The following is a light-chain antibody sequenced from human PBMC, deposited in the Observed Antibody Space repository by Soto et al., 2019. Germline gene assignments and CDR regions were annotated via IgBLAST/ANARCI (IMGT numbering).Light chain of an antibody. CDR2: DAS. CDR3: QQYGSSPYT. Sequence: EIVLTQSPATLSLSPGERATLSCGASQSVTSRYFAWYQQKPGLAPRLLIYDASSRATGIPDRFSGSGSGTDFTLTISRLEPEDFAVYYCQQYGSSPYTFGQGTKLEIK. CDR1: QSVTSRY. V-gene: IGKV3D-20*01. J-gene: IGKJ2*01.